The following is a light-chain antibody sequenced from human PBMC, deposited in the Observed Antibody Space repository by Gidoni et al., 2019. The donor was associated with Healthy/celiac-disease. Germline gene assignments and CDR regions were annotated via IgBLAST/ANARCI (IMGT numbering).Light chain of an antibody. Sequence: DIVMTQSPATLSVSPGERAPISCRASQSVSSNLAWYQQKPGQAPRLLIYGASTRATGIPARFSGSGSGTEFTLTISSLQPEDFAVYYCQQYNNWPYTFGQGTKLEIK. CDR3: QQYNNWPYT. CDR1: QSVSSN. CDR2: GAS. V-gene: IGKV3-15*01. J-gene: IGKJ2*01.